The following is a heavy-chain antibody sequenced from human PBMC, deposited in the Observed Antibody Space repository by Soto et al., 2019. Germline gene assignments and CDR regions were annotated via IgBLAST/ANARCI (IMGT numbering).Heavy chain of an antibody. V-gene: IGHV1-2*04. D-gene: IGHD3-9*01. J-gene: IGHJ5*02. CDR1: GYTFTGYY. Sequence: ASVKVSCKASGYTFTGYYMHWVRQAPGQGLEWMGWINPNSGGTNYAQKFQGWVTMTRDTSISTAYMELSRLRSDDTAVYYCARATDPYYDILTGPVPSNWFDPWGQGTLVTVSS. CDR3: ARATDPYYDILTGPVPSNWFDP. CDR2: INPNSGGT.